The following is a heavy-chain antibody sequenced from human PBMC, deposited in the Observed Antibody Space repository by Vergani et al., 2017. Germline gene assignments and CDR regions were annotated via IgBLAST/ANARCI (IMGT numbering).Heavy chain of an antibody. D-gene: IGHD2-15*01. CDR1: GGSFSGYY. CDR3: ARGRGNIVVVVAAYFDY. V-gene: IGHV4-34*01. CDR2: INHSGST. J-gene: IGHJ4*02. Sequence: QVQLQQWGAGLLKPSEPLSLTCAVYGGSFSGYYWSWIRQPPGKGLEWIGEINHSGSTNYNPSLKSRVTISVDTSKNQFSLKLSSVTAADTAVYYCARGRGNIVVVVAAYFDYWGQGTLVTVSS.